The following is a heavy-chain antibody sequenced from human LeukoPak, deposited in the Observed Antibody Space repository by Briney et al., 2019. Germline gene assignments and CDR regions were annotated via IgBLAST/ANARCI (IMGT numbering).Heavy chain of an antibody. CDR3: AKDLFRWSFDY. CDR2: IGNSDET. D-gene: IGHD2-15*01. V-gene: IGHV3-23*01. J-gene: IGHJ4*02. Sequence: LGGSLRLSCAASGFFFNTNAMSWVRQAPGMGLEWVAAIGNSDETYYADAVKGRFTISRDTSKNTLFLQMNNLRAEGTAVYFCAKDLFRWSFDYWGQGTLVSVSS. CDR1: GFFFNTNA.